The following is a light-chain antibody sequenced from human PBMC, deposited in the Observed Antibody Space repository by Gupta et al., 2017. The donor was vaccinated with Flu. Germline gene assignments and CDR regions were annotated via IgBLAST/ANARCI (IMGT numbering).Light chain of an antibody. CDR3: VLYMGSGMWV. V-gene: IGLV8-61*01. J-gene: IGLJ3*02. Sequence: QTVVTQEPSFSVSPGGTVTLTCGLSSGSVSTSYYPSWYQQTPGQAPRTLIYSNNTRSAGVPGRFSGSIPGNKAALTITGAKADEESDYYCVLYMGSGMWVFGGGTKLTVL. CDR1: SGSVSTSYY. CDR2: SNN.